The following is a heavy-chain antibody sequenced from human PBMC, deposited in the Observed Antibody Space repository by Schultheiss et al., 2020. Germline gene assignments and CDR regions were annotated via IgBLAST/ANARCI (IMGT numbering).Heavy chain of an antibody. Sequence: GGSLRLSCAASGFTFSDYYMSWIRQAPGKGLEWISVVTGGGGATYYADSVKGRFTISRDNAKNSLYLQMNSLRAEDTAVYYCARDRMVRGVLWDPWGQGTLVTVSS. CDR1: GFTFSDYY. CDR3: ARDRMVRGVLWDP. J-gene: IGHJ5*02. V-gene: IGHV3-11*04. D-gene: IGHD3-10*01. CDR2: VTGGGGAT.